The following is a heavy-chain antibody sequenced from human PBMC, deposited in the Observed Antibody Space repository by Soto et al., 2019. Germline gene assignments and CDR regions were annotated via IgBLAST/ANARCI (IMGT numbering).Heavy chain of an antibody. CDR1: GFTFTNSA. V-gene: IGHV3-23*01. CDR3: ARDNDGSGVPYDY. J-gene: IGHJ4*02. CDR2: MTGSGGST. Sequence: LRLSCAASGFTFTNSAMNWVRQAPGKGLEWVSTMTGSGGSTYYADSVKGRFTISRDNAKNSLYLQMNSLRAEDTAVYYCARDNDGSGVPYDYWGQGTLVTVSS. D-gene: IGHD3-10*01.